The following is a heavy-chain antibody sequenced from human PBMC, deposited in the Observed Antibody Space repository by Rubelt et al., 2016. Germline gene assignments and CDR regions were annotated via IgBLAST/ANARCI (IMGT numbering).Heavy chain of an antibody. D-gene: IGHD1-14*01. Sequence: QLQLQESGPGLVRPSETLSLTCTVSGGSIKNTNFYWGWIRQPPGKGLEWIGSLHYSGTTFYNPSLARRVTISVAASKNQISLNLNYVTAADTAVYFCARLNPGITLLYYYYMDVWGKGTTVIVSS. CDR2: LHYSGTT. V-gene: IGHV4-39*01. J-gene: IGHJ6*03. CDR3: ARLNPGITLLYYYYMDV. CDR1: GGSIKNTNFY.